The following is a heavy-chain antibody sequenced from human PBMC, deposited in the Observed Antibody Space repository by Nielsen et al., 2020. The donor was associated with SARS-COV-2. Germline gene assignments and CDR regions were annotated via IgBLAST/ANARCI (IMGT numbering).Heavy chain of an antibody. CDR3: AVEGYCSGGSCARDAFDI. Sequence: SVKVSCKVSGYTLTELSMHWVRQAPGQGLEWMGGIIPIFGTANYAQKFQGRVTITADKSTSTAYMELSSLRSEDTAVYYCAVEGYCSGGSCARDAFDIWGQGTTVTVSS. CDR1: GYTLTELS. V-gene: IGHV1-69*06. D-gene: IGHD2-15*01. CDR2: IIPIFGTA. J-gene: IGHJ3*02.